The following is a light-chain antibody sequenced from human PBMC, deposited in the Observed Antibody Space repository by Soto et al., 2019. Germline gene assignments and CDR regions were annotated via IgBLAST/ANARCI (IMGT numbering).Light chain of an antibody. CDR3: QQTDSFPLS. Sequence: IHMTLSPSSVAASIGDRVTITCRASQGIRNWLAWYQQTPGKAPELLIFAASSMQSGVPSRFSGRGYGTEFNLTIDSLQTEDFATYYCQQTDSFPLSSGGGTKVDIK. CDR2: AAS. V-gene: IGKV1D-12*01. CDR1: QGIRNW. J-gene: IGKJ4*01.